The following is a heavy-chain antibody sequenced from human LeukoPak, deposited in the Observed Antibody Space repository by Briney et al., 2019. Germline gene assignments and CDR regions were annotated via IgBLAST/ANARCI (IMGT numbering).Heavy chain of an antibody. J-gene: IGHJ6*02. CDR1: GYSFTSYW. V-gene: IGHV5-51*01. CDR2: IYPGDSDT. Sequence: GESLKISCKGSGYSFTSYWIGWVRQMPGKGLEWMGIIYPGDSDTRYSPSFQGQVTISADKSISTAYLQWSSLKASDTAMYYCARVTFPHPPRINMVRGVIIAPYYYYGMDVWGQGTTVTVSS. CDR3: ARVTFPHPPRINMVRGVIIAPYYYYGMDV. D-gene: IGHD3-10*01.